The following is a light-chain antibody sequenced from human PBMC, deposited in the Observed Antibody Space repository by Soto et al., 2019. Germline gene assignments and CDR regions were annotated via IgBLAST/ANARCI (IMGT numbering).Light chain of an antibody. J-gene: IGLJ2*01. CDR2: EGS. V-gene: IGLV2-23*01. CDR3: SSDAGAVV. Sequence: QSALTQPASVSGSPGQSITISCTRTSSNVERYNLVSWYQHRPGKAPKLIIYEGSERPSGVSNRFSGAQSGHSASLTISGLQAEDEADYYCSSDAGAVVFGGGTKVTVL. CDR1: SSNVERYNL.